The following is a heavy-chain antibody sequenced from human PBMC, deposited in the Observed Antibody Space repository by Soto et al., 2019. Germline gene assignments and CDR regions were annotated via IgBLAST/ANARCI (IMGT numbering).Heavy chain of an antibody. CDR3: ARGGASVTTPFDY. CDR1: GFAFSDPY. V-gene: IGHV3-11*01. D-gene: IGHD4-17*01. CDR2: ISSSGSTI. J-gene: IGHJ4*02. Sequence: QVQLVESRGGLVKPGGSLRLSCAASGFAFSDPYMSWIRQAPGKGLEWISYISSSGSTIYYADSVKGRFTISRDNAKKSLYLQMDSLTADDTAVYYCARGGASVTTPFDYWGQGTQVTVSS.